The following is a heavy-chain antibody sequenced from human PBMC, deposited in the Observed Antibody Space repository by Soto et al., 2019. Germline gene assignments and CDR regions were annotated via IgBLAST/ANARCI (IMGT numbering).Heavy chain of an antibody. D-gene: IGHD6-13*01. CDR3: ARISLSSSWYRRYYFDY. CDR2: IDWDDDK. J-gene: IGHJ4*02. V-gene: IGHV2-70*11. CDR1: GFSLSTSGMC. Sequence: GSGPTLVNPTQTLTLTCTFSGFSLSTSGMCVSWIRQPPGKALEWLARIDWDDDKYYSTSLKTRLTISKDTSKNQVVLTMTSMDPVDTATYYCARISLSSSWYRRYYFDYWGQGTLVTVSS.